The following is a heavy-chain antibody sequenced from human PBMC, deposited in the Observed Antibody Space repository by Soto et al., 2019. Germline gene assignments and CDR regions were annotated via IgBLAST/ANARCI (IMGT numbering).Heavy chain of an antibody. V-gene: IGHV3-33*01. Sequence: QVQLVESGGGVVQPGRSLRLSFAAPGFTFSSYGMHWVRQAPGKGLEWVAVIWYDGSNKYYADSVKGRFTISRDNSKNTLYLQMNSLRAEDTAVYYCARDNSSSWYGQTNWFDPWGQGTLVTVSS. CDR3: ARDNSSSWYGQTNWFDP. CDR2: IWYDGSNK. J-gene: IGHJ5*02. CDR1: GFTFSSYG. D-gene: IGHD6-13*01.